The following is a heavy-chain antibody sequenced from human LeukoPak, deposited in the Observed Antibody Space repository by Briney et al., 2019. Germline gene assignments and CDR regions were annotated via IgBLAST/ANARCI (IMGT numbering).Heavy chain of an antibody. Sequence: ASVKVSCKASGYTFTSYDINWVRQATGQGLEWMGWMNPNSGNTGYAQKFQGRVTMTRNTSISTAYMELSSLRSEDTAVYYCARRRVAGSWFDPWGQGTLVTVSS. D-gene: IGHD6-19*01. CDR2: MNPNSGNT. CDR3: ARRRVAGSWFDP. CDR1: GYTFTSYD. V-gene: IGHV1-8*01. J-gene: IGHJ5*02.